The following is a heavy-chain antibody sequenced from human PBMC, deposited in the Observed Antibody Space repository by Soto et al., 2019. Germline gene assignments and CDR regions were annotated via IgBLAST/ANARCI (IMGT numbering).Heavy chain of an antibody. V-gene: IGHV4-59*08. Sequence: SETLSLTCTVSGGSISSYYWSWIRQPPGKGLEWIGYIYYSGSTNYNPSLKSRVTISVDTSKNQFSLKLGSVTAADTAVYYCARHSTVLLWFGDQSDRKGYFDYWGQGTLVTVSS. CDR1: GGSISSYY. CDR3: ARHSTVLLWFGDQSDRKGYFDY. D-gene: IGHD3-10*01. CDR2: IYYSGST. J-gene: IGHJ4*02.